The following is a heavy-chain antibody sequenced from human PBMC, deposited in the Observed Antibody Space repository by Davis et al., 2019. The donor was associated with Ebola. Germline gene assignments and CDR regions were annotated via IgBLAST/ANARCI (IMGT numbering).Heavy chain of an antibody. Sequence: GGSLRLSCAGSGFSVSAKYMSWVRQAPGKGLEWVSVIYRDGRMYHADSVKGRFSISRDDSKNTVYLQINSLRAEDTAMYHCTRHVPGDFWYFDLWGRGTLVTVSS. CDR1: GFSVSAKY. J-gene: IGHJ2*01. V-gene: IGHV3-66*04. CDR3: TRHVPGDFWYFDL. D-gene: IGHD4-17*01. CDR2: IYRDGRM.